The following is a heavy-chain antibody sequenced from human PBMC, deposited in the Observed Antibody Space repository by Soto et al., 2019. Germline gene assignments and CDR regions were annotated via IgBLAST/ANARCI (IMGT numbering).Heavy chain of an antibody. CDR1: GGTFSSYA. V-gene: IGHV1-69*13. D-gene: IGHD4-4*01. Sequence: ASVKVSCKASGGTFSSYAISWVRQAPGQGLEWMGGIIPIFGTANYAQKFQGRVTITADESTSTACMELSSLRSEDTAVYYCASHKGVTPFALSVWFDPWGQGTLVTVSS. CDR3: ASHKGVTPFALSVWFDP. CDR2: IIPIFGTA. J-gene: IGHJ5*02.